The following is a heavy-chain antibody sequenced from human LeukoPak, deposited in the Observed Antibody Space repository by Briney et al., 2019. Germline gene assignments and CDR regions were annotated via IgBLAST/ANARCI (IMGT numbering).Heavy chain of an antibody. D-gene: IGHD3-16*01. CDR3: ARGGSRRGNYYYYMDV. Sequence: GGSLRLSCAASGFTFSSYSMNWVRQAPGKGLEWVSSISSSSSYIYYADSVKGRFTISRDNAKNSLYLQMNSLRAEDTAVYYCARGGSRRGNYYYYMDVWGKGTTVTVSS. CDR1: GFTFSSYS. J-gene: IGHJ6*03. CDR2: ISSSSSYI. V-gene: IGHV3-21*01.